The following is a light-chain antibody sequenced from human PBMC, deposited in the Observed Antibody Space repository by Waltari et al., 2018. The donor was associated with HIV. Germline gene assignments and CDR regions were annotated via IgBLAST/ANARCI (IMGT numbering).Light chain of an antibody. J-gene: IGLJ2*01. Sequence: NFMLSQPHSVSESPGKTVTLSCTRSSGSIASKYVQWSQQRPGSAPTTVIYEDKQRPSGVPDRFSGSIDTSSNAASLTISGLKTEDEADYYCQSYDSSNPVVFGGGTKLTVL. CDR2: EDK. V-gene: IGLV6-57*04. CDR1: SGSIASKY. CDR3: QSYDSSNPVV.